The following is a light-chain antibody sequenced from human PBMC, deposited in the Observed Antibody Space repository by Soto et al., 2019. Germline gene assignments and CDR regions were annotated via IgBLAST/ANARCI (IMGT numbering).Light chain of an antibody. V-gene: IGKV3-20*01. CDR3: QHYGNTPPSVT. CDR2: GAP. Sequence: EIVWTRSPSTLTLSPGERATLACSAGQSLSRSYLVRHQQKPGQAPRLLICGAPSRDTGLPDRFSGSGSGTDFTLTISRLEPEDFAVYYCQHYGNTPPSVTFGPRAKADVK. J-gene: IGKJ3*01. CDR1: QSLSRSY.